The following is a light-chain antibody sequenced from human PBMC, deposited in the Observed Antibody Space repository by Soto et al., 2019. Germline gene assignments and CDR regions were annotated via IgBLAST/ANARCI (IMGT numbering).Light chain of an antibody. CDR3: CSYAGSSTLVV. J-gene: IGLJ2*01. V-gene: IGLV2-23*02. Sequence: QSALTQPASVSGSPGQSITISCTGTSSDVGSYNLVSWYQQHPGKAPKLMIYEVSKRPSGVSNRFSGSKSGNTASLTISGLQAEDEADYYCCSYAGSSTLVVFGGGTQVTVL. CDR1: SSDVGSYNL. CDR2: EVS.